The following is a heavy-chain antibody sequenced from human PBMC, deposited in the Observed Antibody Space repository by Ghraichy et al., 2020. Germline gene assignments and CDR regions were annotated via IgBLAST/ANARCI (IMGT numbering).Heavy chain of an antibody. Sequence: SETLSLTCTVSGGSISSSSYYWGWIRQPPGKGLEWIGSIYYSGSTYYNSSLKSRVTISVDTSKNQFSLKLSAVTAADTAVYYCARQSGGRLGELDPGWFDPWGQGTLVTVSS. J-gene: IGHJ5*02. CDR3: ARQSGGRLGELDPGWFDP. D-gene: IGHD3-10*01. CDR1: GGSISSSSYY. V-gene: IGHV4-39*01. CDR2: IYYSGST.